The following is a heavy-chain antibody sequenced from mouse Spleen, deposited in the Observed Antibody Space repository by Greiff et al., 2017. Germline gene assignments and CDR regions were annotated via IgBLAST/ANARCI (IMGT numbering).Heavy chain of an antibody. Sequence: QVQLKQPGAELVMPGASVKLSCKASGYTFTSYWMHWVKQRPGQGLEWIGEIDPSDSYTNYNQKFKGKATLTVDKSSSTAYMQLSSLTSEDSAVYYCASPPYYYGSSYRYFDVWGTGTTVTVSS. CDR2: IDPSDSYT. V-gene: IGHV1-69*01. CDR1: GYTFTSYW. CDR3: ASPPYYYGSSYRYFDV. J-gene: IGHJ1*03. D-gene: IGHD1-1*01.